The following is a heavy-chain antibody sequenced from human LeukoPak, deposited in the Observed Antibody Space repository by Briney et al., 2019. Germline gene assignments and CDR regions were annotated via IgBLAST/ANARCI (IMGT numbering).Heavy chain of an antibody. Sequence: GGSLRLSCAASGFTFSSYGLHWVRQAPGKGLEWVAVMSYDGSNKYYVDSVKGRFTISRDNSKNTLYLQMNSLRAEDTTVYYCAKDRGSSGWYNFDYWGQGTLVTVSS. CDR1: GFTFSSYG. CDR3: AKDRGSSGWYNFDY. V-gene: IGHV3-30*18. D-gene: IGHD6-19*01. J-gene: IGHJ4*02. CDR2: MSYDGSNK.